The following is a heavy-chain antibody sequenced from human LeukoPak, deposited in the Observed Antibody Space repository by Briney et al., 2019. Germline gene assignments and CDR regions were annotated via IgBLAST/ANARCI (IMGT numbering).Heavy chain of an antibody. CDR3: ARDGPIGVYY. Sequence: SETLSLTCAVYGEPFSGYYWSWIRQPPGKGLEWIGEINHSGSTNYNPSLKSRVTISVDTSKNQFSLKLSSVTAADTAVYYCARDGPIGVYYWGQGTLVTVSS. CDR1: GEPFSGYY. V-gene: IGHV4-34*01. J-gene: IGHJ4*02. D-gene: IGHD3-16*01. CDR2: INHSGST.